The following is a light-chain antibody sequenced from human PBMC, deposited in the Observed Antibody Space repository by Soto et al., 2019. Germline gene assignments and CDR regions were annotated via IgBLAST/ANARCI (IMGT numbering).Light chain of an antibody. CDR1: QSVSPY. Sequence: EIVLTQSPGTLSWSLGERATLSCRASQSVSPYLAWYQQKPGQAPRLLIYGASSRAKGIPDRFSGSGSGTDFTLTINGLEPEDFAVYYCQQYATSARLTFGPGTNVDI. J-gene: IGKJ3*01. V-gene: IGKV3-20*01. CDR2: GAS. CDR3: QQYATSARLT.